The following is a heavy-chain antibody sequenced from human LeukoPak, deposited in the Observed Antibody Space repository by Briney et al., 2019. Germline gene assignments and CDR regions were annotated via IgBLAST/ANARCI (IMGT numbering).Heavy chain of an antibody. CDR1: GYTFTGSY. D-gene: IGHD6-13*01. Sequence: ASVKVSCKASGYTFTGSYMHWARQAPGQGLEWMGRINPNNGDTNYAQKFQGRVTMTRDSSISTAYMELSRLRSDDTAAYYCARVVSYTTTWYAMDYWGQGTLVTVSS. J-gene: IGHJ4*02. CDR2: INPNNGDT. CDR3: ARVVSYTTTWYAMDY. V-gene: IGHV1-2*06.